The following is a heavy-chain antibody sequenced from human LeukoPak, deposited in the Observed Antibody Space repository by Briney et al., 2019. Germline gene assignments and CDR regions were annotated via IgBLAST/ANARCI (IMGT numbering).Heavy chain of an antibody. CDR3: ARDLEVGLRSGSLAL. Sequence: ASVKVSCKASGYTFTSYAMNWVRQAPGQGLEWMGIINPSGGSTSYAQKFQGRVTITTDESTSTAYMELRSLRSDDTAVYYCARDLEVGLRSGSLALWGQGTLVTVSS. V-gene: IGHV1-46*01. J-gene: IGHJ4*02. D-gene: IGHD6-19*01. CDR1: GYTFTSYA. CDR2: INPSGGST.